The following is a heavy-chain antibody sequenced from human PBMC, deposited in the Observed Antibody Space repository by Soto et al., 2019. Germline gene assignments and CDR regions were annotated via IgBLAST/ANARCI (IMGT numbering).Heavy chain of an antibody. D-gene: IGHD7-27*01. J-gene: IGHJ4*01. V-gene: IGHV1-69*12. CDR2: IIPMYGIA. CDR3: AREVGGTGVLI. Sequence: QVQLVQSGAEVKKPGSSVRVSCRTSGGTFKNYGFSWVRQAPGQGLEWMGGIIPMYGIANYGQIFQGRLTITAQGSTHTSHRALSTLKSDYTAVYGCAREVGGTGVLICGHGPQVAVSS. CDR1: GGTFKNYG.